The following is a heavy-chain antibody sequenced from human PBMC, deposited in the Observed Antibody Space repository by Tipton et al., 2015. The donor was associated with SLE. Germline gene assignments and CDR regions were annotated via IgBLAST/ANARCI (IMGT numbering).Heavy chain of an antibody. J-gene: IGHJ4*02. CDR2: IYYSGST. V-gene: IGHV4-59*01. D-gene: IGHD3-3*01. CDR3: ASTYYDFWSGSINGVFDY. Sequence: TLSVTCTVSGGSISSYYWSWIQQPPGKGLEWIGYIYYSGSTNYNPSLKSRVTISVDTSKNQFSLKLNSVTAADTAVYYCASTYYDFWSGSINGVFDYWGQGTLVTVSS. CDR1: GGSISSYY.